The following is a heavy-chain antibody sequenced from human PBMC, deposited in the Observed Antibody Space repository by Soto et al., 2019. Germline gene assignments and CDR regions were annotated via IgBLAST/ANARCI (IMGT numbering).Heavy chain of an antibody. J-gene: IGHJ6*02. D-gene: IGHD3-10*01. CDR3: ARDHRSLGDYYGMDV. Sequence: PSETLSLTCSVSGDSIISSGFYWSWIRQYPGKALEWIGYIHYTGSTSYNPSLKSRLAISLDASKNQFSLSLSSVTSADTAVYYCARDHRSLGDYYGMDVWGQGTTVTVSS. CDR2: IHYTGST. V-gene: IGHV4-31*03. CDR1: GDSIISSGFY.